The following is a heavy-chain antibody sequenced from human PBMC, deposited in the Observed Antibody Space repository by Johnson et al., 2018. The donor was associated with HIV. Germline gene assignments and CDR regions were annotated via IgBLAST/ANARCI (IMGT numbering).Heavy chain of an antibody. D-gene: IGHD3-22*01. CDR3: ARGDSSGEAFDI. CDR1: GFNFSTYG. CDR2: IRYDGNNK. J-gene: IGHJ3*02. Sequence: VQLVESGGGVVQPGGSLRLSCVASGFNFSTYGMHWVRQAPGKGLEWVAFIRYDGNNKYYGDSVKGRFTISRDNSKNALYMQMNSLRAEDTAVYYCARGDSSGEAFDIWGQGTMVTVSS. V-gene: IGHV3-30*02.